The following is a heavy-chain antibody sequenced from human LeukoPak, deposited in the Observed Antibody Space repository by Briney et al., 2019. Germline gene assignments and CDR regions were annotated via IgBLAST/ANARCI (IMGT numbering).Heavy chain of an antibody. CDR2: IKQDGSEK. CDR1: GFTFSSYW. CDR3: AREEYGDYDYYFDY. Sequence: PGGSLRLSCAASGFTFSSYWMSWVRQAPGKGLEWVANIKQDGSEKYYVDSVKGRFTISRDNAKNSLYLQMNSLRAEDTAVYYCAREEYGDYDYYFDYWSQGTLVTVSS. J-gene: IGHJ4*02. V-gene: IGHV3-7*01. D-gene: IGHD4-17*01.